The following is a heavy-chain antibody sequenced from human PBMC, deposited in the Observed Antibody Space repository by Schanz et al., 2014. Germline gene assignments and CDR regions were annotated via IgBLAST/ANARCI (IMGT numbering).Heavy chain of an antibody. Sequence: DVQLLESGGGLVQPGGSLRLSCAASGFTFNSYAMSWVRQVPGKGLEWLSYIATSSSTRHYADSVKGRFTISRDNSKNTLYLQMNSLRAEDTSVYFCAREQIMAAAGLVDYWGHGTLVTVSS. CDR1: GFTFNSYA. J-gene: IGHJ4*01. CDR3: AREQIMAAAGLVDY. V-gene: IGHV3-48*01. D-gene: IGHD6-13*01. CDR2: IATSSSTR.